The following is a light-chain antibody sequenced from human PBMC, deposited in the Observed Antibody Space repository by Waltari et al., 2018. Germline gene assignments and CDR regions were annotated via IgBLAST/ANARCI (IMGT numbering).Light chain of an antibody. CDR3: QQYDGSVVT. Sequence: EIVLTQSPGTLSVSPGERVTVSCRASQTITGSWLTWYHQKPGQAPRLLIYGASNRAPGIPDRFSGSGSGTDFTLTISRLEPEDSSVYYCQQYDGSVVTFGGGTKVESK. J-gene: IGKJ4*01. CDR1: QTITGSW. V-gene: IGKV3-20*01. CDR2: GAS.